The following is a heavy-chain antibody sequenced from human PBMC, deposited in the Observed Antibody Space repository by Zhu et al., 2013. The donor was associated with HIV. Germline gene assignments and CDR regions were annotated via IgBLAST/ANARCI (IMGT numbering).Heavy chain of an antibody. Sequence: QVQLVQSGAEVKKPGSSVKVSCKASGGTFSSYAISWVRQAPGQGLEWMGGIIPIFGTANYAQKFQGRVTITADESTSTAYMELSSLRSEDTAVYYCARDRFEPAAIKVLRFDAFDIWAKGQWSRLF. CDR3: ARDRFEPAAIKVLRFDAFDI. CDR1: GGTFSSYA. V-gene: IGHV1-69*01. J-gene: IGHJ3*02. CDR2: IIPIFGTA. D-gene: IGHD2-2*01.